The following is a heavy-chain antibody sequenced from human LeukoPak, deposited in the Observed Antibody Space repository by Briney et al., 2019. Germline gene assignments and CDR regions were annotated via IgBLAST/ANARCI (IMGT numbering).Heavy chain of an antibody. J-gene: IGHJ4*02. D-gene: IGHD3-9*01. V-gene: IGHV4-59*01. Sequence: PSETLSLTCTVSGGSISSYYWSWIRQPPGKGLEWIGYIYYSGSTNYNPPFKSRVTISVDTSKNQFSLKLSSVTAADTAVYYCARVLTGYYSDWGQGTLVTVSS. CDR3: ARVLTGYYSD. CDR1: GGSISSYY. CDR2: IYYSGST.